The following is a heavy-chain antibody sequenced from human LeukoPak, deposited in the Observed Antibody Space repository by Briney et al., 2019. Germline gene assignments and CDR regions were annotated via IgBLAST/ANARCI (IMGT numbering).Heavy chain of an antibody. D-gene: IGHD5-18*01. CDR3: VDTAMVTTPSYFDY. CDR1: GGTFSSNA. V-gene: IGHV1-69*04. CDR2: IIPILGIA. J-gene: IGHJ4*02. Sequence: ASVKVSCKASGGTFSSNAISWVRQAPGQGLEWMGRIIPILGIANYAQKFQGRVTITADKSTSTAYMELSSLRSEDTAVYYCVDTAMVTTPSYFDYWGQGTLVTVSS.